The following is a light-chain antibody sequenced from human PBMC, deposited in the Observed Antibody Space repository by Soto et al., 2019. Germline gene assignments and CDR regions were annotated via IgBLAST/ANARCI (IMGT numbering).Light chain of an antibody. V-gene: IGKV3-11*01. CDR3: QQRSNWPWT. CDR2: DAS. CDR1: QSVSSY. J-gene: IGKJ1*01. Sequence: EIVLTQSPATLPLSPGARATLSCRASQSVSSYLAWYQQKPGQAPRLLLYDASNRATGIPARFSCSGSGTDFTLTITSLEPEDFAVYYCQQRSNWPWTFSQGTKVEIK.